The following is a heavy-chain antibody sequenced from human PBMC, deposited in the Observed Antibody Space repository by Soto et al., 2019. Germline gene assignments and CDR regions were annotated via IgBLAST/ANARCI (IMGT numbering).Heavy chain of an antibody. CDR3: ARYHSSSWYGFRDDYYYMDV. J-gene: IGHJ6*03. D-gene: IGHD6-13*01. CDR2: ISAYNGNT. CDR1: GYTFTSYG. V-gene: IGHV1-18*01. Sequence: ASVKVSCKASGYTFTSYGISWVRQAPGQGLEWMGWISAYNGNTNYAQKLQGRVTMITDTSTSTAYMELRSLRSDDTAVYYCARYHSSSWYGFRDDYYYMDVWGKGTTVTVSS.